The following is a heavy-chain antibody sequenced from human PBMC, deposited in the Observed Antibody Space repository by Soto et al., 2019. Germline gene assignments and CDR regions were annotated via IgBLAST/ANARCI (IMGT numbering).Heavy chain of an antibody. J-gene: IGHJ6*02. D-gene: IGHD3-9*01. CDR3: ARDYDILTGYPEPPRMDV. V-gene: IGHV4-31*03. CDR1: GGSISSGGYY. CDR2: IYYSGST. Sequence: SETLCLTCTVSGGSISSGGYYCSWIRQHPGKGLEWIGYIYYSGSTYYNPSLKSRVTISVDTSKNQFSLKLSSVTAADTAVYYCARDYDILTGYPEPPRMDVWGQGTTVTVSS.